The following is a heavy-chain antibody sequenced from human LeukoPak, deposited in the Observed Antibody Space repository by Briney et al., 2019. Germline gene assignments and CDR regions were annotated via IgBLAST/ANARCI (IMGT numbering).Heavy chain of an antibody. V-gene: IGHV3-74*01. Sequence: GGSLRLSCAASGFTITTNYMNWVRQAPGKGLVWVSRINSDGSSTSYADSVKGRFTISRDNAKNTLYLQMNSLRVEDTAVYYCARGGRRFWGQGTLVTVSS. D-gene: IGHD3-16*01. J-gene: IGHJ4*02. CDR1: GFTITTNY. CDR3: ARGGRRF. CDR2: INSDGSST.